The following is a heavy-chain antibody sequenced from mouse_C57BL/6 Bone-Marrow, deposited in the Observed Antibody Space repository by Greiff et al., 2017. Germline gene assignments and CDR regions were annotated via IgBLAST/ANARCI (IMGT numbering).Heavy chain of an antibody. Sequence: EVNVVESGAELVRPGASVKLSCTASGFNIKDDYMLWVKQRPEQGLEWIGWIDPENGDTEYASKFQGKATITADTSSNTAYLQLSSLTSEDTAVYYCTQAYYSNYPYWGQGTSVTVSS. CDR3: TQAYYSNYPY. J-gene: IGHJ4*01. D-gene: IGHD2-5*01. CDR2: IDPENGDT. CDR1: GFNIKDDY. V-gene: IGHV14-4*01.